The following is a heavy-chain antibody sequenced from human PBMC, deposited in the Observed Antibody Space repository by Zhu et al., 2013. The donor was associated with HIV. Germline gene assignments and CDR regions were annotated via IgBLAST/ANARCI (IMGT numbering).Heavy chain of an antibody. V-gene: IGHV1-69*06. D-gene: IGHD3-16*02. CDR2: IIPIFGTA. CDR3: ARDQFADHTNPSLAWTHDAFDI. J-gene: IGHJ3*02. CDR1: GGTFSSYA. Sequence: QVQLVQSGAEVKKPGSSVKVSCKASGGTFSSYAISWVRQAPGQGLEWMGGIIPIFGTANYAQKFQGRVTITADKSTSTAYMELSSLRSEDTAVYYCARDQFADHTNPSLAWTHDAFDIWGQGTMVTVSS.